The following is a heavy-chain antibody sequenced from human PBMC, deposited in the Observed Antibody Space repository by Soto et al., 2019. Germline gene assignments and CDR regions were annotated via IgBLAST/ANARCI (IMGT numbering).Heavy chain of an antibody. Sequence: GGSLRLSCAASGFTFSSYWMSWVRQAPGKGLEWVANIKQDGSEKYYVDSVKGRFTISRDNAKNSLYLQINSLRAEDTAVVYCARYQADTAMVLDFGYCGQGTLFTVSS. CDR1: GFTFSSYW. J-gene: IGHJ4*02. V-gene: IGHV3-7*01. CDR3: ARYQADTAMVLDFGY. CDR2: IKQDGSEK. D-gene: IGHD5-18*01.